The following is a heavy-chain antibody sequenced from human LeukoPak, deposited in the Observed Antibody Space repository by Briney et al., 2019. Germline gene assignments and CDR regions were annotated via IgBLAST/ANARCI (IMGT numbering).Heavy chain of an antibody. J-gene: IGHJ4*02. D-gene: IGHD3-3*01. CDR2: IRYDGSNE. V-gene: IGHV3-30*02. CDR3: AKDRDYDLWSGYYED. CDR1: GFTFDHYG. Sequence: GGSLRLSCAVSGFTFDHYGMHWVRQAPGKGLEWVAFIRYDGSNEYYADSVKGRFTISRDNSKNTLYLQIHSLRAEDTAVYYCAKDRDYDLWSGYYEDWGQGTLVTVSS.